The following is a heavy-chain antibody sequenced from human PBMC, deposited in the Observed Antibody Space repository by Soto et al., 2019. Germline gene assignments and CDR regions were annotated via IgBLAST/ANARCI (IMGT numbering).Heavy chain of an antibody. CDR3: ARPWGQLSTYYYGMDT. J-gene: IGHJ6*02. CDR2: VSYDGDNK. CDR1: GFTFRNYA. Sequence: QVQLVESGGGVVQPGRSLTLSCAASGFTFRNYAMHWVRQAPGKGLEWGATVSYDGDNKYYTDSVKGSFTISRDNSKNTLYLQMNSLRPEDTAVYYCARPWGQLSTYYYGMDTWGQGTLVTVSS. D-gene: IGHD3-16*01. V-gene: IGHV3-30-3*01.